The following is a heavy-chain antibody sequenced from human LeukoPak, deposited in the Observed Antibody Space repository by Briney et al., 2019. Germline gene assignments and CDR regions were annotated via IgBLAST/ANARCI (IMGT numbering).Heavy chain of an antibody. CDR3: ARVGYYYGSGSSTDFDY. D-gene: IGHD3-10*01. V-gene: IGHV4-34*01. CDR2: INHSGST. CDR1: GGSFSGYY. J-gene: IGHJ4*02. Sequence: SETLSLTCAVYGGSFSGYYWSWIRQPPGKGLEWIGEINHSGSTNYNPSLKSRVTISVDTSKNQFSLKLSSVTAADTAVYYCARVGYYYGSGSSTDFDYWGQGTLVTVSS.